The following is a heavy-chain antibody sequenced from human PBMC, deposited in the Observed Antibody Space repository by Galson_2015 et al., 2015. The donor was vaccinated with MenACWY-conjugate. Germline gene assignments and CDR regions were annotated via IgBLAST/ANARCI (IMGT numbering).Heavy chain of an antibody. CDR2: IIPIFGTA. Sequence: SEKVSCKASGGTFSSYAISWMRQAPGQGLEWMGGIIPIFGTANYAQKFQGRVTITADESTSTAYMELSSLRSEDTAVYYCALCSGGSCYHSGMYFQHWGQGTLVTVSS. CDR1: GGTFSSYA. D-gene: IGHD2-15*01. CDR3: ALCSGGSCYHSGMYFQH. J-gene: IGHJ1*01. V-gene: IGHV1-69*13.